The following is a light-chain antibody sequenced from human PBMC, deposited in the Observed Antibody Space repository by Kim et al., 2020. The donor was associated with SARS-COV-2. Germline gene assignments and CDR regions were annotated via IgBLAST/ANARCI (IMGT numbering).Light chain of an antibody. Sequence: PGDRATLSCRASQNIDTYLAWYQQRPGQAPRLLVYDASNRATGVPDRFSGSGSGTDFTLTISSLEPEDFSIYYCQQRDSWPPAVTFGGGTKVDIK. CDR2: DAS. V-gene: IGKV3-11*01. J-gene: IGKJ4*01. CDR3: QQRDSWPPAVT. CDR1: QNIDTY.